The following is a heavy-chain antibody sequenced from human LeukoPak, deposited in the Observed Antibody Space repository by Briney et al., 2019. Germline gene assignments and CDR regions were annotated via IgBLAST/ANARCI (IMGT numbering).Heavy chain of an antibody. CDR3: ARLHWLKFDY. D-gene: IGHD3-9*01. CDR1: GGSISSYY. V-gene: IGHV4-59*08. J-gene: IGHJ4*02. CDR2: IYYSGST. Sequence: SETLSLTCTVSGGSISSYYGSWIRQPPGKGLEWIGYIYYSGSTNYNTSLKSRVTISVDTSKNQFSLKLSSVTAADTAVYYCARLHWLKFDYWGQGTLVTVSS.